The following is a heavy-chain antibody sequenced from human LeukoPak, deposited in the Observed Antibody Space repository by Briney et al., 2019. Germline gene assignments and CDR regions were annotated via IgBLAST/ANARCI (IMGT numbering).Heavy chain of an antibody. Sequence: PSETLSLTCTVSGGSISSYYWSWIRQPPGKGLEWIGYIYYSGSTNYNPSLKSRVTISVDTSKNQFSLKLSSVTAADTAVYYCARVGSGYYIDYWGQGTLVTVSS. CDR2: IYYSGST. CDR3: ARVGSGYYIDY. V-gene: IGHV4-59*08. J-gene: IGHJ4*02. CDR1: GGSISSYY. D-gene: IGHD3-22*01.